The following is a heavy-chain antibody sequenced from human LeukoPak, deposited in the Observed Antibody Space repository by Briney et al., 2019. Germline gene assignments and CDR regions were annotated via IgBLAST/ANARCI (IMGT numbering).Heavy chain of an antibody. Sequence: GDSLKISCQGSGYSFSSFWVGWVRQTPGKGLEWMGVVYPDDSAARYSPSFQGQITFSADKSLDTAYLQWSSLRASDTGIYFCARSRVWGDPRWDFDYWGQGTPVTVSS. CDR1: GYSFSSFW. J-gene: IGHJ4*02. CDR3: ARSRVWGDPRWDFDY. V-gene: IGHV5-51*01. D-gene: IGHD3-16*01. CDR2: VYPDDSAA.